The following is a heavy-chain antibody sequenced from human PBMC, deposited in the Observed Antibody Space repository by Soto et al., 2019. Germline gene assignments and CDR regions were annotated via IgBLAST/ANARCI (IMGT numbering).Heavy chain of an antibody. CDR3: ARDIGYYDSSGYFDY. CDR2: ISSSGSII. Sequence: GGSLRLSCAASGFTFSDYYMSWIRQAPGKGLEWVSYISSSGSIIYYADSVKGRFTISRENAKNSLYLQMNSLRAEDTAVYYCARDIGYYDSSGYFDYCGQGTMVTVYS. J-gene: IGHJ4*02. V-gene: IGHV3-11*01. CDR1: GFTFSDYY. D-gene: IGHD3-22*01.